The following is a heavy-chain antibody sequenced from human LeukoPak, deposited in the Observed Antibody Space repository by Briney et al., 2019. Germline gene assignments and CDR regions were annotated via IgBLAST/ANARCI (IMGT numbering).Heavy chain of an antibody. CDR1: GGSISSYY. V-gene: IGHV4-59*08. D-gene: IGHD2-15*01. CDR3: ARTGRGGTDY. CDR2: IYYSGST. Sequence: SETLSLTCTVSGGSISSYYWSWIRQPPGKGLEWIGYIYYSGSTNYNPSLKSRVTISVDTSKNQFSLKLSSVTAADTAVYYCARTGRGGTDYWGQGTLVTVSS. J-gene: IGHJ4*02.